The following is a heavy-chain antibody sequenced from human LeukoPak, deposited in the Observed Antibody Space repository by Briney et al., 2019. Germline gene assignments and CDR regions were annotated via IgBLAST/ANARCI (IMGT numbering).Heavy chain of an antibody. Sequence: GGSLRLSCAASGFTFSTYWMHWLRQVPGKGLVWVSRIKSDGSSIMYADSVRGRFTISRDNAKNTLYLQMNSLRAEDTAVYYCARDLDYGGRSNFDHWGQGTLVTVSS. CDR1: GFTFSTYW. CDR3: ARDLDYGGRSNFDH. J-gene: IGHJ4*02. D-gene: IGHD4-23*01. V-gene: IGHV3-74*03. CDR2: IKSDGSSI.